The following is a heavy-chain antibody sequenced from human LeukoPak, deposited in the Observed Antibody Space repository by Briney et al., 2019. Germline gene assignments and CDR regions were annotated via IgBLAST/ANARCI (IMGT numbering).Heavy chain of an antibody. D-gene: IGHD6-25*01. Sequence: GASVKVSCKASGGTFSSYAISWVRQAPGQGLEWMGGIIPIFGTANYAQKFQGRVTITADESTSTAYMELSSLRSEDTAVYYCARAVILLNIAAHFDYWGQGTLVTVSS. CDR1: GGTFSSYA. CDR2: IIPIFGTA. V-gene: IGHV1-69*13. CDR3: ARAVILLNIAAHFDY. J-gene: IGHJ4*02.